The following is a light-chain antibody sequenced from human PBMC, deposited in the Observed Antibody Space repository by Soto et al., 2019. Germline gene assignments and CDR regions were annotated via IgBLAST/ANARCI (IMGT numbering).Light chain of an antibody. CDR3: QQYNNWPRT. V-gene: IGKV1-5*03. CDR2: DVS. CDR1: QTVNGW. Sequence: DIQMTQSPSTLSASIGDRVTITCRASQTVNGWLAWYQQRPGKAPKLLIYDVSALQSGVPARFSGSGSGTEFTLTINSLQSEDFAVYYCQQYNNWPRTFGQGTKVDIK. J-gene: IGKJ1*01.